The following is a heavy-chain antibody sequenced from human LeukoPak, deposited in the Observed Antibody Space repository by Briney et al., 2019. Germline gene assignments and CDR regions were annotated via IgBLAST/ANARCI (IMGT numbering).Heavy chain of an antibody. V-gene: IGHV1-46*01. Sequence: ASVKVSCKASGYTFTSYYMHWVRQAPGQGLEWMGIINPSGGSTSYAQKFQGGVTMTRDTSTSTVYMELSSLRSEDTAVYYCARDGTGRQGCDYWGQGTLVTVSS. CDR2: INPSGGST. J-gene: IGHJ4*02. D-gene: IGHD3-10*01. CDR3: ARDGTGRQGCDY. CDR1: GYTFTSYY.